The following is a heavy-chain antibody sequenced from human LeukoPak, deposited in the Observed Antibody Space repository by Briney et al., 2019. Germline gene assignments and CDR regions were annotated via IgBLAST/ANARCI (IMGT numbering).Heavy chain of an antibody. V-gene: IGHV1-2*02. D-gene: IGHD5-24*01. CDR3: ARVAVEMASWLDP. J-gene: IGHJ5*02. Sequence: ASVTVSCTASGYIFTGYHIHWVRQAPGQGVEWMGWIYPNSGGTNYAHKFQGRVTMNRDTSIITVYMELSRLTSDDTAVYYCARVAVEMASWLDPWGQGTLVSVSS. CDR1: GYIFTGYH. CDR2: IYPNSGGT.